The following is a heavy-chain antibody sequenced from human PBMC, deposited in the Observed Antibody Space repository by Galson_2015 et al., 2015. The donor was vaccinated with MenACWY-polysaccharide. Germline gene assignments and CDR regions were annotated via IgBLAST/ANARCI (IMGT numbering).Heavy chain of an antibody. CDR1: GFTFNRVS. V-gene: IGHV3-23*01. CDR2: ISATGGGT. D-gene: IGHD7-27*01. CDR3: ARNRINGDSRLEFDY. Sequence: SLRLSCAASGFTFNRVSMSWVRQAPGKGLEWVSGISATGGGTHYADPVKGRFSISRDNSKNTLFLQMNSLRAEDTAIYYCARNRINGDSRLEFDYWGLEVLVTV. J-gene: IGHJ4*01.